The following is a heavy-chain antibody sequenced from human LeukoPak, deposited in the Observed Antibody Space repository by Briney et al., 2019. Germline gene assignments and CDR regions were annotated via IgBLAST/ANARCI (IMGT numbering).Heavy chain of an antibody. J-gene: IGHJ5*02. CDR1: GGSISSGGYS. V-gene: IGHV4-30-2*01. D-gene: IGHD3-10*01. Sequence: SETLSLTCAVSGGSISSGGYSWSWIRQPPGKGLEWIGYIYHSGSTYYNPSLKSRVSISVDRSKNQFSLKLSSVTAADTAVCYCARVKKFGLCWFDPWGQGTLVTVSS. CDR3: ARVKKFGLCWFDP. CDR2: IYHSGST.